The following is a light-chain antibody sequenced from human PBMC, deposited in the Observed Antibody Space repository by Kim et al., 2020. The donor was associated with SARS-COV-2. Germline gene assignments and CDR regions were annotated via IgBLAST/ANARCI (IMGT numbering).Light chain of an antibody. Sequence: SSELTQDPAVSVALGQTVRITCQGDSLRSYFASWFQQKPGQAPVLVIYSKNTRPSGIPDRFSGSSSGSTASLTITGAQAEDEADYYCHSRDSNTNLYVFGSGTKVTVL. CDR2: SKN. V-gene: IGLV3-19*01. J-gene: IGLJ1*01. CDR3: HSRDSNTNLYV. CDR1: SLRSYF.